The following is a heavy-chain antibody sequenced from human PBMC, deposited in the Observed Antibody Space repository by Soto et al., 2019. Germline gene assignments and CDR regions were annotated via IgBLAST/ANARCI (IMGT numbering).Heavy chain of an antibody. CDR1: GGSIVSAHW. CDR2: VYHSGRT. CDR3: ARRRLLWFEEPCHGFDI. V-gene: IGHV4-4*02. Sequence: QVQLQESSPGLVKPSGTLSLTCSVSGGSIVSAHWWSWVRLSPGKGLEWIGEVYHSGRTTYNPSLKSRVAISVDRSRRRFSLNVGSVTAADTAVYYCARRRLLWFEEPCHGFDIWGQGAPVTVSS. J-gene: IGHJ3*02. D-gene: IGHD3-10*01.